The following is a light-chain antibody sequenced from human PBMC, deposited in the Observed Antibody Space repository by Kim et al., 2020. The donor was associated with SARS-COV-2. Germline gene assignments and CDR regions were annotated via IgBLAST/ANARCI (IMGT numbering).Light chain of an antibody. Sequence: SYELIQPPSVSVSPGQTARITCSGDALPKQYAYWFQQKPGQAPVVVIFEDTERPSGIPERFSGSTSGTTVTLTTSGVQAEDEADYYCQSADSSDTFWVFGGGTQLTVL. CDR2: EDT. J-gene: IGLJ3*02. CDR3: QSADSSDTFWV. CDR1: ALPKQY. V-gene: IGLV3-25*03.